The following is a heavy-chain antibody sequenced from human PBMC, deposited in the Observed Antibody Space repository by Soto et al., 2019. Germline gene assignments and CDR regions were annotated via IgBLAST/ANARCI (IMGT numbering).Heavy chain of an antibody. CDR2: INTDGTTT. D-gene: IGHD5-18*01. J-gene: IGHJ4*02. Sequence: GGSLRLSCEASGFPVSSYWMHWVRQAPGKGLVWVSRINTDGTTTTYADSVKGRFTISRDNAKSTVDLQLNSLSADDTALYYCARGGYGYSSAFRRAPFDYWGQGVLVTVSS. CDR1: GFPVSSYW. V-gene: IGHV3-74*01. CDR3: ARGGYGYSSAFRRAPFDY.